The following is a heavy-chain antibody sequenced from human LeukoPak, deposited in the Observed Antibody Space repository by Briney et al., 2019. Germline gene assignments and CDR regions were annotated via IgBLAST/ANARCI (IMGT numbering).Heavy chain of an antibody. D-gene: IGHD3-22*01. CDR3: ARVAYYYDSAGLYLNYFYGMDV. V-gene: IGHV1-8*01. J-gene: IGHJ6*02. CDR2: MNPSSGNT. Sequence: ASVEVSCKASGYTFTSYDINWVRQATGQGLEWLGWMNPSSGNTGYAQKIQGRVTMTRDTSISTAYMELSSLRSEDTAVYYCARVAYYYDSAGLYLNYFYGMDVWGQGTTVTVSS. CDR1: GYTFTSYD.